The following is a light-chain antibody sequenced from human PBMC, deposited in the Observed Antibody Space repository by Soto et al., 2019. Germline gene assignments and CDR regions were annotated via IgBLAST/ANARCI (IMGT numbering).Light chain of an antibody. J-gene: IGKJ4*01. CDR3: QQYKKWPLT. V-gene: IGKV3-15*01. CDR1: QSVSNN. Sequence: EIVMTQSPGTLSVSPGERATLSCRTSQSVSNNLAWYQQKPGQAPRLLIYHASTRATGIPARFSGSGSGTEFTLTISSLQSEDFAVYYCQQYKKWPLTFGGGIKVEIK. CDR2: HAS.